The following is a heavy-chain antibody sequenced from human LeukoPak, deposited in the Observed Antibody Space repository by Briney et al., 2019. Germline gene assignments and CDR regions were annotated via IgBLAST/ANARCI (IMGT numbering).Heavy chain of an antibody. CDR2: IIPIFGTA. CDR3: ARGRRDDFWSGYPY. D-gene: IGHD3-3*01. Sequence: GSSVMVSCKASGGTFSSYAISWVRQAPGQGLEWMGGIIPIFGTANYAQKFQGIVTITTDESTSTAYMELSSLRSEDTAVYYCARGRRDDFWSGYPYWGQGTLVTVSS. CDR1: GGTFSSYA. V-gene: IGHV1-69*05. J-gene: IGHJ4*02.